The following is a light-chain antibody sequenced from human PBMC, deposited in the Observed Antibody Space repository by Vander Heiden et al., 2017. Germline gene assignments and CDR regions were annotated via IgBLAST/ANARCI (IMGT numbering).Light chain of an antibody. CDR1: ALPKRY. Sequence: SYELTQPPSVSVSPGQPARIACFGYALPKRYAYWYQQKPGQAPVLLIYKDTERPSGIPERFSGSSSGTIVTLTISGVQAEDEADYYCQSADSSGLYWVFGGGTKLTVL. J-gene: IGLJ3*02. CDR3: QSADSSGLYWV. CDR2: KDT. V-gene: IGLV3-25*03.